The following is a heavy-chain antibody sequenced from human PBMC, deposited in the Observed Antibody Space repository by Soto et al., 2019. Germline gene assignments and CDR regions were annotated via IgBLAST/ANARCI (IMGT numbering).Heavy chain of an antibody. V-gene: IGHV1-18*01. D-gene: IGHD2-21*02. CDR3: ARDRRDYCGGDCYHDY. CDR2: ISVYNGNT. CDR1: DYTFTSYG. J-gene: IGHJ4*02. Sequence: GASVKVSCKASDYTFTSYGIIWVRQAPGQGLEWIGWISVYNGNTNYAQKLQGRVTMTTDTSTSTAYMELRSLRSGDTAVYYCARDRRDYCGGDCYHDYWGQGTLVTVSS.